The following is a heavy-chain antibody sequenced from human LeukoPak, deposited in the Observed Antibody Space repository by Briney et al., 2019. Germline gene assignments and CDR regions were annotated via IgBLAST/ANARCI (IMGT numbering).Heavy chain of an antibody. CDR3: ARDWSGSYGGSYNWFDP. D-gene: IGHD1-26*01. V-gene: IGHV1-46*01. Sequence: ASVKVSCKASGYTFTSYYMHWVRQAPGQGLEWMGIINPSGGSTSYAQKFQGRVTMTRDMSTSTVYMELSSLRSEDTAVYYCARDWSGSYGGSYNWFDPWGQGTLVTVSS. CDR1: GYTFTSYY. J-gene: IGHJ5*02. CDR2: INPSGGST.